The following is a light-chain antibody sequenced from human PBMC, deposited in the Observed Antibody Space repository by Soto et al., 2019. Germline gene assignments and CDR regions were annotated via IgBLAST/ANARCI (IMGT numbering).Light chain of an antibody. CDR3: QQYKNWPRT. Sequence: EIVMTQSPATLSVSPGERVTLSCRAIQSISTSLAWYQQRPGQAPRLLMYDASTRATGIPARFSGSGSGTEFTLTITGLQSEDFAVYYCQQYKNWPRTFGQGTKVDIK. CDR2: DAS. V-gene: IGKV3-15*01. CDR1: QSISTS. J-gene: IGKJ2*01.